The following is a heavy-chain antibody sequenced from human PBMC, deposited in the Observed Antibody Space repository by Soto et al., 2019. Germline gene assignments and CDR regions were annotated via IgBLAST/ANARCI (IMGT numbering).Heavy chain of an antibody. D-gene: IGHD3-3*01. V-gene: IGHV1-24*01. Sequence: ASVKVSCKVSGYTLTELSMHWVRQAPGKGLEWMGGFDPEDGETIYAQKFQGRVTMTEDTSTDTAYMELSSLRSEDTAVYYCAKCGPRRWQRGGSIFGVSIDYWGQGTPVTVSS. CDR1: GYTLTELS. CDR3: AKCGPRRWQRGGSIFGVSIDY. J-gene: IGHJ4*02. CDR2: FDPEDGET.